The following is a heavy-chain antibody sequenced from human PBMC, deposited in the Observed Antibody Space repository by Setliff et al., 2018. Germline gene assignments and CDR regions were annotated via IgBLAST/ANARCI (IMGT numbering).Heavy chain of an antibody. CDR2: MNPNSGNT. J-gene: IGHJ4*02. D-gene: IGHD5-18*01. CDR3: ARRVGSVGIQLPDY. CDR1: GYTFTSYD. V-gene: IGHV1-8*02. Sequence: GASVKVSCKASGYTFTSYDINWVRQATGQGLEWMGWMNPNSGNTGYAQKFQGRVTMTRNTSISTAYMELSSLRSEDTAVYYCARRVGSVGIQLPDYWGQGTLVTVS.